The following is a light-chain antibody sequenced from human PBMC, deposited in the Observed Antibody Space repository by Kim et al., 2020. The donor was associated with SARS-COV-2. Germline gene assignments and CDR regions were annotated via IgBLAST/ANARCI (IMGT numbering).Light chain of an antibody. J-gene: IGLJ1*01. CDR3: QSNDSSLSGSGV. CDR2: GNS. V-gene: IGLV1-40*01. CDR1: SSNIGAGYD. Sequence: QSVLTQPPSVSGAPGQRVTISYTGSSSNIGAGYDVHWYQQLPGTAPKLLIYGNSNRPSGVPDRFSGSKSGTSASLAITGLQAEDEADYYCQSNDSSLSGSGVFGTGTKVTVL.